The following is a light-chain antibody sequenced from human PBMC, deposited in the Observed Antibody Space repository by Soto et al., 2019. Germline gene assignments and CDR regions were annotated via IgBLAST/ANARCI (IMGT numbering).Light chain of an antibody. CDR1: QSVTSSY. CDR3: QQYVSSPWA. Sequence: EIVMTQSPGTLSLSPGERATLSCRASQSVTSSYLAWYQQKPGQAPRLVMYGASIRTSGIPDRFSGSGSGTDFTLTISRLEPEDFAVYYCQQYVSSPWAFGQGTKVEI. V-gene: IGKV3-20*01. CDR2: GAS. J-gene: IGKJ1*01.